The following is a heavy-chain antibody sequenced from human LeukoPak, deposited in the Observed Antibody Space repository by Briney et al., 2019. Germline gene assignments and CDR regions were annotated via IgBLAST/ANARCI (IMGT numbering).Heavy chain of an antibody. J-gene: IGHJ5*02. D-gene: IGHD1-26*01. CDR2: IYTSGST. Sequence: SETLSLTCTVSGYSISSGYYWSWIRQPAGKGLEWIGRIYTSGSTNYNPSLKSRVTMSVDTSKNQFSLKLSSVTAADTAVYYCAREEREIGFDPWGQGTLVTVSS. V-gene: IGHV4-4*07. CDR3: AREEREIGFDP. CDR1: GYSISSGYY.